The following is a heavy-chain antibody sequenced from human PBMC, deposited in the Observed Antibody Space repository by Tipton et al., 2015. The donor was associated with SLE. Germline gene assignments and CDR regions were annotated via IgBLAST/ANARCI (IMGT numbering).Heavy chain of an antibody. V-gene: IGHV4-61*10. D-gene: IGHD2-8*01. CDR1: GYSISSGTYY. CDR2: IYYSGST. CDR3: AREGGATLLYSLDL. J-gene: IGHJ2*01. Sequence: TLSLTCTVSGYSISSGTYYWSWIRQPAGKGLEWIGYIYYSGSTNYNPSLKSRVTISVDTSKSQFSLKLSSVTAADTAVYYCAREGGATLLYSLDLWGRGTLVTVSS.